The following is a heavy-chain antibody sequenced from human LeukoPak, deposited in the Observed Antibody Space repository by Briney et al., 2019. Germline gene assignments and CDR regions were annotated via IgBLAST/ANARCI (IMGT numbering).Heavy chain of an antibody. CDR1: GGSISSSSYY. CDR3: ASSSQYYDYVWGSYRPYYFDY. J-gene: IGHJ4*02. Sequence: SETLSLTCTVSGGSISSSSYYWGWIRQPPGKGLEWIGSIYYSGSTNYNPSLKSRVTISVDTSKNQFSLKLSSVTAADTAVYYCASSSQYYDYVWGSYRPYYFDYWGQGTLVTVSS. V-gene: IGHV4-39*07. D-gene: IGHD3-16*02. CDR2: IYYSGST.